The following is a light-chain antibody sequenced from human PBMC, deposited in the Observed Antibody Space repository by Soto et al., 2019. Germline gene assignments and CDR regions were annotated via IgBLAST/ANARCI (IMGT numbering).Light chain of an antibody. CDR3: QQYNTYPLT. CDR1: QSISPW. J-gene: IGKJ4*01. V-gene: IGKV1-5*03. Sequence: DIQMTQSPSTLSASVGGSVTITCRASQSISPWLAWYQQKPGKAPTLLIYKASSLEGGVPSRFSGSGSGTDFNITISSLQPDDFATYYCQQYNTYPLTFGGGTTVEIK. CDR2: KAS.